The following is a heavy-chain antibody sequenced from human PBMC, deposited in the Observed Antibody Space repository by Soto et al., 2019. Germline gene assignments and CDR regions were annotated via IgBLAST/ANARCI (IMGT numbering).Heavy chain of an antibody. CDR2: MNPNSGNT. J-gene: IGHJ6*02. V-gene: IGHV1-8*01. CDR3: AEAPGDLSIYYYYGMDV. Sequence: MGWMNPNSGNTGYAQKFQGRFTMTRNTSISTAYMELSSLRAEDTVVYYFAEAPGDLSIYYYYGMDVWGQGTTVTVSS. D-gene: IGHD2-21*01.